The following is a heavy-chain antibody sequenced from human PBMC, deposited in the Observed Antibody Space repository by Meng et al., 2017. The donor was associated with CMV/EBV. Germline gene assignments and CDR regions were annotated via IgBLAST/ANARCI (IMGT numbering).Heavy chain of an antibody. CDR2: IWYDGSKT. Sequence: GESLKISCAASGFTFNNYHMNSVRQAPGKGLEFVALIWYDGSKTYYADSVKGRFTLSRDNSKDTSFLQMNSLRVEDTAVYYCAKNRVVFGVARRYHGMDVWGPGTAVTVSS. J-gene: IGHJ6*02. D-gene: IGHD3-3*01. V-gene: IGHV3-33*06. CDR1: GFTFNNYH. CDR3: AKNRVVFGVARRYHGMDV.